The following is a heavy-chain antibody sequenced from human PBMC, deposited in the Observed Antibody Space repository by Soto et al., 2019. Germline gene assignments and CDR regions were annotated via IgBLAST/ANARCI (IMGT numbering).Heavy chain of an antibody. J-gene: IGHJ3*02. CDR3: ARDSRLWGSTGWKRENLFDI. V-gene: IGHV1-69*18. Sequence: QVQLEQSGAEVKRPGSSVKVSCKTSGGNFNTYPISWVRQAPGHRLEWMGKIIPIFGTPDYAQKFQGRVMINADEATTTVYMELRSLKSDDSAVYYCARDSRLWGSTGWKRENLFDIWGQGTMVTVSS. CDR1: GGNFNTYP. CDR2: IIPIFGTP. D-gene: IGHD3-16*01.